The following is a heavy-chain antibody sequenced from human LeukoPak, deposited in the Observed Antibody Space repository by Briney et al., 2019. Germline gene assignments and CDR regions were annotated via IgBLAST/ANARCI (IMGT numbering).Heavy chain of an antibody. CDR2: IYSSGSS. Sequence: GGSLRLSCAASGFTVSSKYMSWVRQAPGKGLEWVSVIYSSGSSYYADSVKGRCTISRDNSKNTLYLQMNSLRAEDTGVYYCARGYSSGWVFYYCDYWGQGALVTVSS. CDR3: ARGYSSGWVFYYCDY. J-gene: IGHJ4*02. CDR1: GFTVSSKY. V-gene: IGHV3-53*01. D-gene: IGHD6-19*01.